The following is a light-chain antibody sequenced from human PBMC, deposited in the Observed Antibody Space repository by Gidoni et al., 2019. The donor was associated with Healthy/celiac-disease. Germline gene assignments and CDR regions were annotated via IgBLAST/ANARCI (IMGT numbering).Light chain of an antibody. Sequence: DIQMTQSPSYLSTSVGDRVTITFRASQSISSYLNWYQQNPGKAPKLLIYAASSLQSGVTSRFSGSGSGTDFTRTSSSRQSEDSATYYCQQRYSTPWTFXXXTKVEIK. CDR3: QQRYSTPWT. V-gene: IGKV1-39*01. CDR2: AAS. J-gene: IGKJ1*01. CDR1: QSISSY.